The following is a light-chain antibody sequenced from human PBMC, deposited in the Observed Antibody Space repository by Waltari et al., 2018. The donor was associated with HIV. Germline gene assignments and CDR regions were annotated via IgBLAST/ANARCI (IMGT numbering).Light chain of an antibody. CDR1: QSLLHTNGYNY. CDR2: LGS. CDR3: MQVLQTPT. Sequence: DIVMTQSPLSLPVTPGEPASISCRSSQSLLHTNGYNYLDWYLQKPGQSPQLLIYLGSNRASGVPDRFSGSGSGTDFTLKISRVEADDVGVYYCMQVLQTPTFGQGTRVEIK. V-gene: IGKV2-28*01. J-gene: IGKJ1*01.